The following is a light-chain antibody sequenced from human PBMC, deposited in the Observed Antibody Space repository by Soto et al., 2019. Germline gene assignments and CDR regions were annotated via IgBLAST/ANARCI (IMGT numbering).Light chain of an antibody. Sequence: QSALTQPPSASGSLGQSVTISCTGTSSDVGGYNYVSWHQQHPGKAPKLMIYEVTKRPSGVPDRFSGSKSGNTASLTVSGLQAEDEADYYCSSFAGGGNPVLFGGGTK. CDR2: EVT. V-gene: IGLV2-8*01. CDR3: SSFAGGGNPVL. J-gene: IGLJ2*01. CDR1: SSDVGGYNY.